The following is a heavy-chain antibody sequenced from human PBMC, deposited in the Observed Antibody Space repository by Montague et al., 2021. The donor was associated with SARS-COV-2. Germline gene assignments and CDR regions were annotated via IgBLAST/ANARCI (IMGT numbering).Heavy chain of an antibody. J-gene: IGHJ5*02. CDR1: GDSVSSNRAA. D-gene: IGHD2-8*01. CDR3: ARDDPYCTNGVCYTGNWFDP. CDR2: TYYRSKWYN. V-gene: IGHV6-1*01. Sequence: CAISGDSVSSNRAAWNWIRQSPSRGLEWLGRTYYRSKWYNDYAVSAKSRITINPDTSKNQFSLQLNSVTPEDTAVYYCARDDPYCTNGVCYTGNWFDPWGQGTLVTVSS.